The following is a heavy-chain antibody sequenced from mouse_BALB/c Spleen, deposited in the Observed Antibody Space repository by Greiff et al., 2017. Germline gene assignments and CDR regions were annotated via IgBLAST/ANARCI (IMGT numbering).Heavy chain of an antibody. V-gene: IGHV10S3*01. CDR1: GFTFNTNA. CDR3: VRGNFDY. Sequence: GGGLVQPKGSLKLSCAASGFTFNTNAMNWVRQAPGKGLEWVARIRSKSNNYATYYADSVKDRFTISRDDSQSMLYLQMNNLKTEDTAMYYCVRGNFDYWGQGTTLTVSS. CDR2: IRSKSNNYAT. J-gene: IGHJ2*01.